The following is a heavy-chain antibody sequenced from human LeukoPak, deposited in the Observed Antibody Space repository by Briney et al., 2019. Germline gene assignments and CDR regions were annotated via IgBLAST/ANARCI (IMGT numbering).Heavy chain of an antibody. CDR1: GFTFSNYG. D-gene: IGHD5-24*01. CDR3: AKRDGYAIDY. CDR2: ISGSGGNT. V-gene: IGHV3-23*01. Sequence: GGTLRLSCAASGFTFSNYGMSWVRQAPGKGLEWVSTISGSGGNTYYADSVKGRFTISRDNSKNTLYLQMNSLRAEDTAVYYCAKRDGYAIDYWGQGTLVTVSS. J-gene: IGHJ4*02.